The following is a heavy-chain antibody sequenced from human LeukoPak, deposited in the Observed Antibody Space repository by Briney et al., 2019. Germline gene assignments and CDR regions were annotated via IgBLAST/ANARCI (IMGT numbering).Heavy chain of an antibody. CDR1: GGSFSGYY. Sequence: PSETLSLTCAVYGGSFSGYYWSWIRQPPGKGLEWIGEINHSGSTNYNPSLKSRVTISVDTSKNQFSLKLSPVTAADTAVYYCARKMLVGYYFDYWGQGTLVTASS. D-gene: IGHD3-9*01. CDR3: ARKMLVGYYFDY. CDR2: INHSGST. V-gene: IGHV4-34*01. J-gene: IGHJ4*02.